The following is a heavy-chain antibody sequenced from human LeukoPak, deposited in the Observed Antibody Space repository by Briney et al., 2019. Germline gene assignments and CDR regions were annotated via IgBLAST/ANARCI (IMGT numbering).Heavy chain of an antibody. D-gene: IGHD5-18*01. CDR1: GYTFTSYG. V-gene: IGHV1-18*01. CDR3: ARAWLPGVPDDAFDI. J-gene: IGHJ3*02. CDR2: ISAYNGNT. Sequence: GASVKVSCKASGYTFTSYGISWVRQAPGQGLEWMGWISAYNGNTNYAQKLQGRVTMTTDTSTSTAYMELRSLRSDDTAVYCCARAWLPGVPDDAFDIWGQGTMVTVSS.